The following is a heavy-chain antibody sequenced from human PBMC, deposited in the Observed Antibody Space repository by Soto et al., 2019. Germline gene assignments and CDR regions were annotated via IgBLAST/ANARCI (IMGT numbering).Heavy chain of an antibody. V-gene: IGHV3-23*01. Sequence: GVSLRLSCVASGLTFGSRAMSWDRQSPGEGLEWVSTITDTGGDAKYADSVRGRFAISRDNSKNTLYLQMSALRAEDSAIYFCVRGSNCCCLGGPIFDFWGRGTLVTFSS. CDR2: ITDTGGDA. CDR1: GLTFGSRA. CDR3: VRGSNCCCLGGPIFDF. J-gene: IGHJ4*02. D-gene: IGHD2-15*01.